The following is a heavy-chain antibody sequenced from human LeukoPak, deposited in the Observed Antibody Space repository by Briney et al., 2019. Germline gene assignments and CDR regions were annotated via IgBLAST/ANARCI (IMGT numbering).Heavy chain of an antibody. D-gene: IGHD3-3*01. J-gene: IGHJ5*02. CDR2: IYTSGST. CDR1: GGSISSYY. Sequence: SETLSLTCTVSGGSISSYYWSWIRQPPGKGLEWIGYIYTSGSTNYNPSLKSRVTISVDTSKNQFSLKLSSVTAADTAVYYCARYVFGVVSGFDPWGQGTLVTVSS. V-gene: IGHV4-4*09. CDR3: ARYVFGVVSGFDP.